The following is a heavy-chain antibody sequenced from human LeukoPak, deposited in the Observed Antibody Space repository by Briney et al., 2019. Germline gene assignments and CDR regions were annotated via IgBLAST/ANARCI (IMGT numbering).Heavy chain of an antibody. CDR1: GFIFSNSA. J-gene: IGHJ5*02. CDR3: AKDS. CDR2: ISASGGTT. Sequence: GGSLRLSCAASGFIFSNSAMSWVRQAPGKGLEWVSAISASGGTTYYADSVKGRFTISRDNSKNTLYLQMNSLRVEDTAVYYCAKDSWGQGTLVTVSS. V-gene: IGHV3-23*01.